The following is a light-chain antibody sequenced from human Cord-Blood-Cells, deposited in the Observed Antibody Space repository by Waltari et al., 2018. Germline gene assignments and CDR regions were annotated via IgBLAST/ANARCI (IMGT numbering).Light chain of an antibody. V-gene: IGLV2-11*01. J-gene: IGLJ3*02. Sequence: QSALTQPRSVSGSPGQSVTISCTGTSRDVGGYNYVSWYQQHPGKAPKLMIYDVSKRPSGVPDLFSGSQSGNTASLTISGLQAEDEADYDCCSYAGSYTWVFGGGTKLTVL. CDR3: CSYAGSYTWV. CDR2: DVS. CDR1: SRDVGGYNY.